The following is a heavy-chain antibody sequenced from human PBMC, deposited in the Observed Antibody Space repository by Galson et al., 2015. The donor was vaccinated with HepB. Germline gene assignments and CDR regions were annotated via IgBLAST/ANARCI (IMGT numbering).Heavy chain of an antibody. CDR3: AREDDYGDYVGNHDAFDI. Sequence: SLRLSCAASGFTFSSYAMSWVRQAPGKGLEWVSAISGSGGSTYYADSVKGRFTISRDNSKNTLYLQMNSLRAEDTAVYYCAREDDYGDYVGNHDAFDIWGQGTMVTVSS. D-gene: IGHD4-17*01. CDR2: ISGSGGST. V-gene: IGHV3-23*01. CDR1: GFTFSSYA. J-gene: IGHJ3*02.